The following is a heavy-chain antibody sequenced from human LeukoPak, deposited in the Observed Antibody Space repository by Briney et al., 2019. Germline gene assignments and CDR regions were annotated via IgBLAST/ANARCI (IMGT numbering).Heavy chain of an antibody. CDR3: ARGVAGVYFYYYMDV. J-gene: IGHJ6*03. V-gene: IGHV1-2*02. D-gene: IGHD1-14*01. CDR1: GYTFTGYY. Sequence: ASVKVSRKASGYTFTGYYMHWVRQALGQGLEWMGWINPNNGDTHYAQKFQGTVTMTRDTSISTAYMELSSLRSDDTAVYYCARGVAGVYFYYYMDVWGKGTTVTVSS. CDR2: INPNNGDT.